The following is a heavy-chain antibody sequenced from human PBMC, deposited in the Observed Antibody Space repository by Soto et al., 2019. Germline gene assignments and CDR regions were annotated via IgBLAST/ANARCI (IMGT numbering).Heavy chain of an antibody. J-gene: IGHJ4*02. CDR1: GGSISGFY. D-gene: IGHD4-17*01. CDR3: ARDSGYGDPFDY. V-gene: IGHV4-59*01. Sequence: SETLSLTCTVSGGSISGFYWSWIRQPPGKGLEWIGYIFYSGNTNYNPSLKSRVTISVDTSKNQFSLKLRSVTAADTAVYYCARDSGYGDPFDYWGQGTLVTVPQ. CDR2: IFYSGNT.